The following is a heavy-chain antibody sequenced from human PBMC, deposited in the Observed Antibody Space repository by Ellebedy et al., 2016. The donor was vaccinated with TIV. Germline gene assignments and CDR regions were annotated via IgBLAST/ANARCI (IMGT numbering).Heavy chain of an antibody. CDR3: AREKGYCSSTSCSTHFDY. CDR2: IIPIFGTA. V-gene: IGHV1-69*13. J-gene: IGHJ4*02. D-gene: IGHD2-2*01. CDR1: GGTFSSYA. Sequence: SVKVSCXASGGTFSSYAISWVRQAPGQGLEWMGGIIPIFGTANYAQKFQGRVTITADESTSTAYMELSSLRSEDTAVYYCAREKGYCSSTSCSTHFDYWGQGTLVTVSS.